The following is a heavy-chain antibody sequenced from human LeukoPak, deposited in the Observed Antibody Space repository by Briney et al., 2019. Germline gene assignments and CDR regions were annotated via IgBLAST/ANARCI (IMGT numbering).Heavy chain of an antibody. D-gene: IGHD3-10*01. J-gene: IGHJ4*02. V-gene: IGHV3-23*01. Sequence: WGTLRLSCAASGVTFSSYAVSWGRQAPGQGLEWVSSISGSGGDTFYADSLKGRFSISRDNSENRVFLQMNSLRAEDTAMYYCARWFGEHPNFDYWGQGTLVTVSS. CDR1: GVTFSSYA. CDR2: ISGSGGDT. CDR3: ARWFGEHPNFDY.